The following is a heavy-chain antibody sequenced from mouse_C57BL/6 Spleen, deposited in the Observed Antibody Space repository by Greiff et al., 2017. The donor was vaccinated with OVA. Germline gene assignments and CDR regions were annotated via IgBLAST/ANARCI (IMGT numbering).Heavy chain of an antibody. D-gene: IGHD2-1*01. Sequence: EVKLLESEGGLVQPGSSMKLSCTASGFTFSDYYMAWVRQVPEKGLEWVANINYDGSSTYYLDSLKSRFIISRDNAKNILYLQMSSLKSEDTATYYCARDGNDAMDYWGQGTSVTVSS. CDR2: INYDGSST. CDR1: GFTFSDYY. CDR3: ARDGNDAMDY. J-gene: IGHJ4*01. V-gene: IGHV5-16*01.